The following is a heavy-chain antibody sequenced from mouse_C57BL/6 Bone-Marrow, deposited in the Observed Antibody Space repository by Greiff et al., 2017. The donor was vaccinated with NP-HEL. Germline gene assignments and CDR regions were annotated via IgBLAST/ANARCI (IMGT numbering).Heavy chain of an antibody. J-gene: IGHJ1*03. CDR2: ISDGGSYT. CDR3: ARGTTEGYFDV. CDR1: GFTFSSYA. D-gene: IGHD1-1*01. V-gene: IGHV5-4*01. Sequence: EVQLVESGGGLVKPGGSLKLSCAASGFTFSSYAMSWVRQTPEKRLEWVATISDGGSYTYYPDNVKGRFPISRDNAKNNLYLQMSHLKSEDTAMYYCARGTTEGYFDVWGTGTTVTVSS.